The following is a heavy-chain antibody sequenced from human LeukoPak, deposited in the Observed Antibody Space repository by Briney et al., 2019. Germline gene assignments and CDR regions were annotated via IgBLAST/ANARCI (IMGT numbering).Heavy chain of an antibody. CDR1: GLTFGIYY. V-gene: IGHV3-11*01. CDR3: AKDRAWEVRGFGDYDY. CDR2: IIGSGSTI. J-gene: IGHJ4*02. D-gene: IGHD3-10*01. Sequence: GPSLRLFCAASGLTFGIYYISCTRHPPGEWRGWDTLIIGSGSTIYYADSVKGRFTISRDNAKNSLYLQMNSLRAEDTAVYYCAKDRAWEVRGFGDYDYWGQGTLVTVSA.